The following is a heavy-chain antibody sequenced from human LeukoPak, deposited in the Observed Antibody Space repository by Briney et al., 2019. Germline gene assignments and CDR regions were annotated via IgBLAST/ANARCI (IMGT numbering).Heavy chain of an antibody. Sequence: SQTLSLTCTVSGGSISSGGYYWSWIRQPAGKGLEWIGRIYTSGSTYYNPSLKSRVTISVDTSKNQFSLKLSSVTAADTAVYYCARVVEGGEFDPWGQGTLVTVSS. CDR3: ARVVEGGEFDP. V-gene: IGHV4-61*02. J-gene: IGHJ5*02. D-gene: IGHD2-21*01. CDR1: GGSISSGGYY. CDR2: IYTSGST.